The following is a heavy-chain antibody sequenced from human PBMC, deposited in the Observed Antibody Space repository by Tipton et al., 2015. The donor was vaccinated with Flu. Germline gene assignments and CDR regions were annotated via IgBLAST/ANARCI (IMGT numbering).Heavy chain of an antibody. CDR2: IWYDGSNK. CDR3: ARAHPYCSSPSCLPGFDY. Sequence: SLRLSCAASGFTFSSYGMHWVRQAPGKGLEWVAVIWYDGSNKYYADSVKGRFTISRDNSKNTLYLQMNSLRAEDTAVYYCARAHPYCSSPSCLPGFDYWGQGTLVTVSS. D-gene: IGHD2-2*01. CDR1: GFTFSSYG. J-gene: IGHJ4*02. V-gene: IGHV3-33*01.